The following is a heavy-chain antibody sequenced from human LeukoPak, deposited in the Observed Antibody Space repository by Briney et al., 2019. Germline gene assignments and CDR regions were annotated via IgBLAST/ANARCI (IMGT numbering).Heavy chain of an antibody. CDR2: IRYDGSNK. J-gene: IGHJ3*02. Sequence: GGSLRLSCAASGFTFSSYGMHWVRQAPGKGLEWVAFIRYDGSNKYYADSVKGRFTISRDNSKNTLYLQMNSLRAEDTAVYYCAKVRYCSSTSCQDRGAFDIWGQGTMVTVSS. CDR1: GFTFSSYG. D-gene: IGHD2-2*01. CDR3: AKVRYCSSTSCQDRGAFDI. V-gene: IGHV3-30*02.